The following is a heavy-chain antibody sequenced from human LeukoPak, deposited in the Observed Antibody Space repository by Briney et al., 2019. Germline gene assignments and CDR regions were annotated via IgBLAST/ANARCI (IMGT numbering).Heavy chain of an antibody. D-gene: IGHD3-10*01. CDR2: IKSDGSST. V-gene: IGHV3-74*01. CDR1: GFTFSSYW. J-gene: IGHJ5*02. CDR3: ASRGIT. Sequence: GGSLRLSCAASGFTFSSYWMHWVRQAPGKGGMWGSRIKSDGSSTSYADSVKGRFTISRDNAKNTLYLHMNSLRAEDTAVYYCASRGITWGQGTLVTVSS.